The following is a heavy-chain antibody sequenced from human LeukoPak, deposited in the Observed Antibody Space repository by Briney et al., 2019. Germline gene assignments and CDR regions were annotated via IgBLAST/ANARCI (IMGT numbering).Heavy chain of an antibody. V-gene: IGHV4-38-2*02. CDR1: GYSISSGFY. J-gene: IGHJ4*02. CDR3: ASAILLVRGNYFDY. D-gene: IGHD6-13*01. CDR2: IYYSGST. Sequence: SETLSLTCTVSGYSISSGFYWGWIRQPPGKGLEWIGSIYYSGSTYYNPSLKSRVTISVDTSKNQFSLKLSSVTAADTAVYYCASAILLVRGNYFDYWGQGTLVTVSS.